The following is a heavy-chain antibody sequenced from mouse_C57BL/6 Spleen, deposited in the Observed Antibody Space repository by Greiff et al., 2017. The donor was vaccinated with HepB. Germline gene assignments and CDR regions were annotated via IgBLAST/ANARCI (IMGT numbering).Heavy chain of an antibody. V-gene: IGHV5-4*01. D-gene: IGHD4-1*01. J-gene: IGHJ3*01. Sequence: EVKLQQSGGGLVKPGGSLKLSCAASGFTFSSYAMSWVRQTPEKRLEWVATISDGGSYTYYPDNVKGRFTISRDNAKNNLYLQMSHLKSEDTAMYYCAREGKTGTDWFAYWGQGTLVTVSA. CDR2: ISDGGSYT. CDR3: AREGKTGTDWFAY. CDR1: GFTFSSYA.